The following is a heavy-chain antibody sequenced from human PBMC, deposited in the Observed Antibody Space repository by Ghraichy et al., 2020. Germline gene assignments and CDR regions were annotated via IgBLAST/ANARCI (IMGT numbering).Heavy chain of an antibody. V-gene: IGHV3-30*02. CDR1: GFTFRTYG. D-gene: IGHD1-26*01. CDR3: ASSRELRNWYSDL. Sequence: GGSLRLSCAASGFTFRTYGMHWVRQAPGKGLEWVAFIRYDGSNKYYADSVKGRFTISRDNSKNTLYLQMNSLRAEDTAVYYCASSRELRNWYSDLWGRGTLVTVSS. CDR2: IRYDGSNK. J-gene: IGHJ2*01.